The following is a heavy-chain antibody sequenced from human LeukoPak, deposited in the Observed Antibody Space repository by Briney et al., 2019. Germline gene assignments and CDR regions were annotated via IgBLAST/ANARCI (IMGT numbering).Heavy chain of an antibody. Sequence: ASVKVSCKASGYTFTSYDINWVRQATGQGLEWMGWMNPNSGNTGYAQKFQGRVTMTRNTSISTAYMELSSLRSEDTAVYYCARAVGGSIAVAGTDFDYWGQGTLVTVSS. CDR1: GYTFTSYD. CDR2: MNPNSGNT. CDR3: ARAVGGSIAVAGTDFDY. D-gene: IGHD6-19*01. V-gene: IGHV1-8*01. J-gene: IGHJ4*02.